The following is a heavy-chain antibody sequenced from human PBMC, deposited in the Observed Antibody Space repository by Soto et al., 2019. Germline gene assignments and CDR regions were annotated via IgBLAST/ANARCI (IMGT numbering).Heavy chain of an antibody. V-gene: IGHV4-39*01. CDR3: ARMYYYVINWFDP. J-gene: IGHJ5*02. Sequence: SETLSLTCTVSGGSISSSSYYWGWIRQPPGKGLEWIGSIYYSGSTYYNPSLKSRVTISVDTSKNQFSLKLSSVTAADTAVYYCARMYYYVINWFDPWGQGTLVTVSS. D-gene: IGHD3-10*02. CDR1: GGSISSSSYY. CDR2: IYYSGST.